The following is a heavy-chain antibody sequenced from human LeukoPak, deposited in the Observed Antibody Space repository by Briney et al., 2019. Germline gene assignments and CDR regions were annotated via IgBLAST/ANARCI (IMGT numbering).Heavy chain of an antibody. CDR3: ARGKVGATGVGFDY. V-gene: IGHV4-38-2*02. CDR2: IYHSGST. J-gene: IGHJ4*02. Sequence: PSETLSLTCTVSGYSISSGYYWGWIRQPPGKGLEWIGSIYHSGSTYYNPSLKSRVTISVDTSKNQFSLKLSSVTAADTAVYYCARGKVGATGVGFDYWGQGTLVTVSS. CDR1: GYSISSGYY. D-gene: IGHD1-26*01.